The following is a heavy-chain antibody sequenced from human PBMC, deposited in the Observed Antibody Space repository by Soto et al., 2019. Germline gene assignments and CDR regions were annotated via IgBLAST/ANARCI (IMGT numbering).Heavy chain of an antibody. D-gene: IGHD2-2*01. J-gene: IGHJ4*02. Sequence: TLSLTCTVSGDSISSGGYYWSWIRQHPGKGLEWIGYIYYSGSTYYNPSLKSRVTISVDTSKNQFSLKLSSVTAAGTAVYYCARSSTSANYFDYWGQGTLVTVSS. CDR1: GDSISSGGYY. V-gene: IGHV4-31*03. CDR3: ARSSTSANYFDY. CDR2: IYYSGST.